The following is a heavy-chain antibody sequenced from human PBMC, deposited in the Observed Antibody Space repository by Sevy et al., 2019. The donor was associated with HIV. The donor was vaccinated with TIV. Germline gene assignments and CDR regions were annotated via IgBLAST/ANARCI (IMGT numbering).Heavy chain of an antibody. CDR3: ARETDNSARWLDP. CDR2: IWHDGSNK. Sequence: GGSLRLSCAASGFTFNFHGMHWVRQAPGKGLEWVAFIWHDGSNKYMADSVKGRFTISRDNAKNTLFLQMNSLTVEDTAVYYCARETDNSARWLDPWGQGTLVTVSS. J-gene: IGHJ5*02. V-gene: IGHV3-30*02. CDR1: GFTFNFHG. D-gene: IGHD4-4*01.